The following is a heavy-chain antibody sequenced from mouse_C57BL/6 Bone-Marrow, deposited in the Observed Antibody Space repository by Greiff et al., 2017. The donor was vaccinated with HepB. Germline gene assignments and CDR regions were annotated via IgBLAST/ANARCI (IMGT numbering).Heavy chain of an antibody. CDR2: IYPGDGDT. J-gene: IGHJ2*01. Sequence: QVQLQQPGTELVKPGASVKLSCKASGYTFTSYWMHWVKQRPGKGLEWIGQIYPGDGDTNYNGKFKGKATLTADKSSSTAYMQLSSLTSEDSAVYFCARGGDYYFDYWGQGTTLTVSS. CDR1: GYTFTSYW. CDR3: ARGGDYYFDY. V-gene: IGHV1-80*01.